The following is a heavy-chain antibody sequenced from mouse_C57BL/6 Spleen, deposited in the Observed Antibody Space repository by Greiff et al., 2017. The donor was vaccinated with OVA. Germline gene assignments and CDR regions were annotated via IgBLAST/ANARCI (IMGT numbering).Heavy chain of an antibody. J-gene: IGHJ2*01. D-gene: IGHD2-12*01. V-gene: IGHV1-59*01. CDR2: IDPSDSYT. Sequence: VQLQQPGAELVRPGTSVKLSCKASGYTFTSYWMHWVKQRPGQGLEWIGVIDPSDSYTNYNQKFKGKATLTVDTSSSTAYMQLSSLTSEDSAVYYCASYSFFDYWGQGTTLTVSS. CDR3: ASYSFFDY. CDR1: GYTFTSYW.